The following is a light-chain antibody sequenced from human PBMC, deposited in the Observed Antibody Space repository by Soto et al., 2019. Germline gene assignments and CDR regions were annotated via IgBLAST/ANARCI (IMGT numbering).Light chain of an antibody. Sequence: EIVMTQSPASLSVSPGETATLSCRASQRVGVNLAWYQQKPGQAPRLLIYHASTRATGVPDRLSGSGSGPDFTLTIRSLQSEDIAFFYCQQYDSWPRTSGQGTKVDIK. CDR2: HAS. CDR3: QQYDSWPRT. J-gene: IGKJ1*01. CDR1: QRVGVN. V-gene: IGKV3-15*01.